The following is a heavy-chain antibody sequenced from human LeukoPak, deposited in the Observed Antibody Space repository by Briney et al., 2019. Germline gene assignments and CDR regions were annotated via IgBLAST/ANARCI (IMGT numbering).Heavy chain of an antibody. V-gene: IGHV3-48*03. CDR3: ARDGGTRLKYSFGYGDY. CDR2: ISSSGDTI. CDR1: GFTFSSYE. J-gene: IGHJ4*02. D-gene: IGHD3-22*01. Sequence: GGSLRLSCATSGFTFSSYEMNWVRQAPGKGLERVSYISSSGDTIFYADSVKGRFTISRDNAKNSLYLQMNSLRAEDTAVYYCARDGGTRLKYSFGYGDYWGQGTLVTVSS.